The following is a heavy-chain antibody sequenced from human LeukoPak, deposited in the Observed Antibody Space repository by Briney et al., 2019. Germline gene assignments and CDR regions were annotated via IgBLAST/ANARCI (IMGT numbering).Heavy chain of an antibody. D-gene: IGHD3-9*01. CDR1: GYTFTSYA. V-gene: IGHV1-3*01. Sequence: ASVKVSCKASGYTFTSYAMHWVRQAPGQRLEWMGWINAGNGNTKYSQKFQGRVTITRDTSASTAYMELSSLRSEDTAVYYCARVVSRYFDWDYAFDIWGQGTMVTVSS. CDR2: INAGNGNT. CDR3: ARVVSRYFDWDYAFDI. J-gene: IGHJ3*02.